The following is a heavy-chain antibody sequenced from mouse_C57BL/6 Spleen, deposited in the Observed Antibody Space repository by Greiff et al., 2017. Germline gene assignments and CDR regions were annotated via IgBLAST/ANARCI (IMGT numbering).Heavy chain of an antibody. CDR3: TREGYYGSSLDY. CDR1: GFTFSSYA. V-gene: IGHV5-9-1*02. D-gene: IGHD1-1*01. CDR2: ISSGGDYI. Sequence: VHLVESGEGLVKPGGSLKLSCAASGFTFSSYAMSWVRQTPEKRLEWVAYISSGGDYIYYADTVKGRFTISRDNARNTLYLQMSSLKSEDTAMYYCTREGYYGSSLDYWGQGTTRTVSS. J-gene: IGHJ2*01.